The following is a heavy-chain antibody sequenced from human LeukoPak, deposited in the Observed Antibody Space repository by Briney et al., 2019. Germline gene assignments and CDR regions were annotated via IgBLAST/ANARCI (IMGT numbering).Heavy chain of an antibody. Sequence: SETLSLTCTVSGGSISSYYWSWIRQPAGKGLEWIGRIYTSGSTNYNPSLKSRVTISVDTSKNQFSLKLSSVTAADTAVYYCARGGIVVVPAAKSKPWFDPWGQGTLVTVSS. CDR1: GGSISSYY. CDR3: ARGGIVVVPAAKSKPWFDP. J-gene: IGHJ5*02. V-gene: IGHV4-4*07. D-gene: IGHD2-2*01. CDR2: IYTSGST.